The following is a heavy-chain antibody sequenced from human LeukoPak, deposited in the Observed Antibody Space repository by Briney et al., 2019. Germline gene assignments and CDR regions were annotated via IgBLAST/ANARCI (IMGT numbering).Heavy chain of an antibody. J-gene: IGHJ3*02. CDR3: AREDRVVSGRAAVGTKAFDI. CDR1: GFTVSSNY. V-gene: IGHV3-66*01. D-gene: IGHD6-13*01. Sequence: PGGSLRLSCAASGFTVSSNYMSWVRQAPGKGLEWVSVLCSGGNTYYADSVQGRFTISRDNSRNTLYLQMNSLRVEDTAVYYCAREDRVVSGRAAVGTKAFDIWGQGTMVTVST. CDR2: LCSGGNT.